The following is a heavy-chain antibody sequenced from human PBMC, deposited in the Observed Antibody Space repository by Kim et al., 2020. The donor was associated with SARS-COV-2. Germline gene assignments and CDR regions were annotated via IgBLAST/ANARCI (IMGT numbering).Heavy chain of an antibody. Sequence: ASVKVSCKVSGYTLTELSMHWVRQAPGKGLEWMGGFDPEGGETIYAQKFQGRVTMTEDTSTDTAYMELSSLRSEDTAVYYCATTHQAYYGSVGPRVRFDPWGQGTLVTVSS. CDR1: GYTLTELS. CDR2: FDPEGGET. V-gene: IGHV1-24*01. CDR3: ATTHQAYYGSVGPRVRFDP. D-gene: IGHD3-10*01. J-gene: IGHJ5*02.